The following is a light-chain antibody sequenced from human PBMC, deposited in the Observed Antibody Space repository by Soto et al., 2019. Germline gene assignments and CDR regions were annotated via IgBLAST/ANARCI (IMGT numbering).Light chain of an antibody. V-gene: IGLV4-69*01. CDR2: IQSDGSH. CDR3: QTWGTGFHVV. Sequence: QLVLTQSPSASASLRASIKSTCTLTSELKRYAFSWHQQQPGKGPRYLMRIQSDGSHSKGDGIPDRFSGSSSGAERYLIISSLQSDDEADYYCQTWGTGFHVVFGGGTKVTVL. CDR1: SELKRYA. J-gene: IGLJ2*01.